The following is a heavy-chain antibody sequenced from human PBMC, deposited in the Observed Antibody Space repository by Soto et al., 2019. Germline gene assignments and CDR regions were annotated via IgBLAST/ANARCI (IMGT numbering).Heavy chain of an antibody. CDR1: GFSLSSYE. CDR2: IGTAGDT. Sequence: GVSLRLSCAASGFSLSSYEMHWVGQATGKGLEWVSAIGTAGDTYYPGSVKGRFTISRENAKNSLYLQMNSLRAGDTAVYYCARGDSSSSLLGYYGMDVWGQGTTVTVSS. D-gene: IGHD6-6*01. V-gene: IGHV3-13*01. CDR3: ARGDSSSSLLGYYGMDV. J-gene: IGHJ6*02.